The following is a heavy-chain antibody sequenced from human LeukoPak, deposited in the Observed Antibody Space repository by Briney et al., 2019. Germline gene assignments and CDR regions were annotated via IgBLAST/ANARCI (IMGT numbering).Heavy chain of an antibody. V-gene: IGHV3-30*18. J-gene: IGHJ4*02. CDR3: AKDLSRDSSGLYFDY. D-gene: IGHD6-19*01. CDR2: ISYDGSNK. CDR1: GFTFSSYG. Sequence: PGGSLRLSCAASGFTFSSYGMHWVRQAPGKGLEWVAVISYDGSNKYYADSVEGRFTISRDNSKNTLYLQMNSLRAEDTAVYYCAKDLSRDSSGLYFDYWGQGTLVTVSS.